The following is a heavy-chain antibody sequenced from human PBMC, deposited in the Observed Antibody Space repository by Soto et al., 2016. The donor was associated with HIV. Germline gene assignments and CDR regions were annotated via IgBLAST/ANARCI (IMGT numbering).Heavy chain of an antibody. J-gene: IGHJ3*02. CDR1: GFTFSGSA. Sequence: EVQLVESGGGLVLPGGSLKLSCAASGFTFSGSALHWVRQASGKGLEWVGRIRTKTNNYATAYGASVKGRFTISRDDSKNTTYLQLNSLKIEDTAVYYCTRGPEGAFDIWGQGTMVTVSS. V-gene: IGHV3-73*01. CDR2: IRTKTNNYAT. CDR3: TRGPEGAFDI.